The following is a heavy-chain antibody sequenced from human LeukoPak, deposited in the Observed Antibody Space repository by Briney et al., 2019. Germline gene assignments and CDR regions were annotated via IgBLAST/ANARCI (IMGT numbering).Heavy chain of an antibody. Sequence: GGSLRLSCAASGFTFSSYGMHWVRQAPGKGLEWVAVISYDGSNKYYADSVKGRFTISRDNSKNTLYLQMNSLRAEDTAVYYCAKEAFDIWGQGTMVTVSS. J-gene: IGHJ3*02. CDR1: GFTFSSYG. CDR2: ISYDGSNK. CDR3: AKEAFDI. V-gene: IGHV3-30*18.